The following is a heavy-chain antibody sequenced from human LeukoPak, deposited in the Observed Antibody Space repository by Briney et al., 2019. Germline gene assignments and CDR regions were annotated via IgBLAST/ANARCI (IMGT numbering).Heavy chain of an antibody. V-gene: IGHV4-59*01. CDR1: GDSFSSYH. D-gene: IGHD3-16*01. CDR3: ARVGRGDHTWGSYYCDH. CDR2: ISSSGST. J-gene: IGHJ4*02. Sequence: SETLSLTCTVSVSGDSFSSYHWSWLRQPPGKGLEWIGYISSSGSTSYNTPLKSRVTISVDTSKNQFSLKLSSVTAADTAVYYCARVGRGDHTWGSYYCDHWGQGTLVSVSS.